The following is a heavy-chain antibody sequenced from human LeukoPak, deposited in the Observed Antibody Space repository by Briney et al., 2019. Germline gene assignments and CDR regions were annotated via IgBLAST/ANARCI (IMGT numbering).Heavy chain of an antibody. CDR3: ARGAGEWLQLSADFDY. CDR1: GGSISSSSYY. CDR2: INHSGTT. V-gene: IGHV4-39*07. J-gene: IGHJ4*02. D-gene: IGHD5-24*01. Sequence: SETLSLTCTVSGGSISSSSYYWGWIRQPPGKGLEWIGEINHSGTTNYNPSLKSRVTISVDTSKNQFSLKLSSLTAADTAVYYCARGAGEWLQLSADFDYWGQGTLVTVSS.